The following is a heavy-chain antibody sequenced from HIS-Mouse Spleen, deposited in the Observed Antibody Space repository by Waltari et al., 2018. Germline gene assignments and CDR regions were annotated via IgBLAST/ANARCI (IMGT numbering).Heavy chain of an antibody. Sequence: QLQLQESGPGLVKPSETLSLTCTVPCGPISSSRSYRGWIRQPPGKGLEWIWSIYYSGSTYYNPSLKSRVTISVDTSKNQFSLKLSSVTAADTAVYYCAREIPYSSSWYDWYFDLWGRGTLVTVSS. J-gene: IGHJ2*01. CDR1: CGPISSSRSY. CDR3: AREIPYSSSWYDWYFDL. CDR2: IYYSGST. V-gene: IGHV4-39*07. D-gene: IGHD6-13*01.